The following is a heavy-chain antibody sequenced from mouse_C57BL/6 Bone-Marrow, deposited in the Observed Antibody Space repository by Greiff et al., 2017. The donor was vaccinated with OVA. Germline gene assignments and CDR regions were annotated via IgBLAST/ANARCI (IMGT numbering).Heavy chain of an antibody. J-gene: IGHJ1*03. CDR1: GFTFNTYA. V-gene: IGHV10-3*01. CDR2: IRSKSSNYAT. CDR3: VRDGYGSSDLYFDV. Sequence: EVQVVESGGGLVQPKGSLKLSCAASGFTFNTYAMHWVRQAPGKGLEWVARIRSKSSNYATYYADSVQDRFTISRDDSQSMLYLQMNNLKTEDTAVYYGVRDGYGSSDLYFDVWGTGTTVTVSS. D-gene: IGHD1-1*01.